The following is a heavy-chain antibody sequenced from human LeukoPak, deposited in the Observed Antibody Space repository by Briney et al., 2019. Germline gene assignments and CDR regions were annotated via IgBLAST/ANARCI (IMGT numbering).Heavy chain of an antibody. CDR2: ISSRSSYI. D-gene: IGHD3-22*01. Sequence: GGSLRLSCAASGFTFSSYSMNWVRQAPGKGLEWVSSISSRSSYIYYADSVKGRFTISRDNAKNSLYLQMNSLRAEDTAVCYCAREDYYDSSGYDYWGQGTLVTVSS. CDR1: GFTFSSYS. V-gene: IGHV3-21*06. CDR3: AREDYYDSSGYDY. J-gene: IGHJ4*02.